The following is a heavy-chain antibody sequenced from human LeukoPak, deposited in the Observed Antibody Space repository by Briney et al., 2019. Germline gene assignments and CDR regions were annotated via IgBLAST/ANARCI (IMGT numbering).Heavy chain of an antibody. D-gene: IGHD3-10*02. CDR3: ARDCSPWGFDY. Sequence: PSETLSLTCTVSGYSISTGYYWGWIRPPPGKALEWIASIHHSGSTYYNPSLKSRVTISVDTSKNQFSLNLSSVTAADTAFYYCARDCSPWGFDYWGQGTLVTVSS. V-gene: IGHV4-38-2*02. J-gene: IGHJ4*02. CDR2: IHHSGST. CDR1: GYSISTGYY.